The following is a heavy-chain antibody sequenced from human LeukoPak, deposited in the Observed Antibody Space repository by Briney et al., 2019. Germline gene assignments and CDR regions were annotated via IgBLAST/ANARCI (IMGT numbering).Heavy chain of an antibody. Sequence: GGSLRLSCAASGFTFSSYEMNWVRQAPGKGLEWVSYISSSGSTIYYADSVKGRFTISRDNAKNSLYLQMNSLRAEDTAVYYCASNWNLDYYYYYGMDVWAKGPRSPSP. CDR2: ISSSGSTI. D-gene: IGHD1-20*01. J-gene: IGHJ6*02. CDR1: GFTFSSYE. CDR3: ASNWNLDYYYYYGMDV. V-gene: IGHV3-48*03.